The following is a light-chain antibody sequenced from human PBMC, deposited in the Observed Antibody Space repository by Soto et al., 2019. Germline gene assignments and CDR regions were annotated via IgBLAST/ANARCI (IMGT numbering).Light chain of an antibody. CDR3: QLWDGSSDHPGV. V-gene: IGLV3-21*02. J-gene: IGLJ3*02. Sequence: SYELTQPPSVSVAPGQTARITCGGNNIETKSVHWYQQKPRQAPVLVVYDDSGRPSGIPERFSGSKSGNTATLTISRVEAGDEADYYCQLWDGSSDHPGVFGGGTKLTVL. CDR1: NIETKS. CDR2: DDS.